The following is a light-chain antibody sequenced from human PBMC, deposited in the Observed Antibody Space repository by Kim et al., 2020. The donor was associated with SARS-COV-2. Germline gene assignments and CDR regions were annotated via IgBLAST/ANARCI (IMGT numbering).Light chain of an antibody. CDR2: AAS. V-gene: IGKV1-9*01. CDR3: QQFNSYSPT. J-gene: IGKJ4*01. CDR1: QGISTN. Sequence: IQLTQSPSSLSASVRDRVTITCRASQGISTNLAWYQQTPGKAPWVLIYAASTLQSGVPSRFNGSGSGTDFTLTISSLQPEDFATYYCQQFNSYSPTFGGGTKVDIK.